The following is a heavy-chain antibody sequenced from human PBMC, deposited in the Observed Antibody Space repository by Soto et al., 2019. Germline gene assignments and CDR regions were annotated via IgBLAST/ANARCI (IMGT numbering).Heavy chain of an antibody. CDR1: GFTFSSYA. V-gene: IGHV3-23*01. J-gene: IGHJ1*01. D-gene: IGHD2-21*02. Sequence: GGSLRLSCAASGFTFSSYAMSWVRQAPGKGLEWVSAISGSGGSTYYADSVKGRFTISRDSSKNTLYLQMNSLRAEDTAVYYCAKEGHIVVVTATYAEYFQHWGQGTLVTVSS. CDR2: ISGSGGST. CDR3: AKEGHIVVVTATYAEYFQH.